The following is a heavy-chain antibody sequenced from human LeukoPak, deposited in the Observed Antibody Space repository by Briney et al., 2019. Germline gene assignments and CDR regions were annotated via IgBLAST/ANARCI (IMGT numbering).Heavy chain of an antibody. V-gene: IGHV3-9*01. Sequence: GGSLRLSCAASGFTFDDYAMHWVRQAPGKGLEWVSGISWTSGSIGYADSVKGRFTISRDNAKNSLYLQMNSLRAEDTALYYCAKDPIRRAGYSSSWYPRNWFDPWGQGTLVTVSS. D-gene: IGHD6-13*01. CDR1: GFTFDDYA. CDR2: ISWTSGSI. J-gene: IGHJ5*02. CDR3: AKDPIRRAGYSSSWYPRNWFDP.